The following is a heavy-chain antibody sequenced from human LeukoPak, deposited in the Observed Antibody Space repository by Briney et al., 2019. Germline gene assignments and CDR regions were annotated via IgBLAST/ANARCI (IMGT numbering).Heavy chain of an antibody. J-gene: IGHJ1*01. CDR3: EKDGDRTAAVPQPPSQH. V-gene: IGHV3-30*02. Sequence: GGALRLSCAASGFTFSSYGMHWVRQAPGKGLEWEAFIRYDRSNKYYADSVKGRFTISRDNAKNTLYLQMNSLRAENTAVYYCEKDGDRTAAVPQPPSQHWGQGTLVTVSS. CDR2: IRYDRSNK. CDR1: GFTFSSYG. D-gene: IGHD1-14*01.